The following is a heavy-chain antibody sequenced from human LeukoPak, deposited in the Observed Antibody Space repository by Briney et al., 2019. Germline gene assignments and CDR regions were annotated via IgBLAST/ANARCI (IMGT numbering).Heavy chain of an antibody. Sequence: PSETLSLTCSVSGGSISSSDYYWGWIRQPPGKGLEWIGSIYYSGSTYYNPSLKSRVTISVDTSKNQFSLKLSSVTAADTALYYCARQPTGYYTSWYPDYFDNWGLGTLVTVSS. CDR1: GGSISSSDYY. CDR2: IYYSGST. V-gene: IGHV4-39*01. CDR3: ARQPTGYYTSWYPDYFDN. J-gene: IGHJ4*02. D-gene: IGHD6-13*01.